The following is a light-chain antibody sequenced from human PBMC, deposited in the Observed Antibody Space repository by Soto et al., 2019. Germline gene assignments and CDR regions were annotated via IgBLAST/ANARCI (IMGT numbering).Light chain of an antibody. V-gene: IGKV3-11*01. J-gene: IGKJ4*01. Sequence: EMVLTHSPATLSLSPGERATLSCRASQSVGSYFAWYQQKPGQAPRLLIYDAFSRATGIPARFSGSGSGTDFTLTISSLEPEDFAVYFCQQRSSWPLTFGGGTMVEIK. CDR2: DAF. CDR1: QSVGSY. CDR3: QQRSSWPLT.